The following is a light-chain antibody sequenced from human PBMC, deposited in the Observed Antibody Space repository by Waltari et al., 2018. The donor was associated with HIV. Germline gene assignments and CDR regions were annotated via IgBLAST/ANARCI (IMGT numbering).Light chain of an antibody. CDR1: SSNIGRHA. V-gene: IGLV1-44*01. CDR2: GNN. J-gene: IGLJ2*01. Sequence: QPVLTQPPSASGTPGQRVIISCSGSSSNIGRHAVSWYQHRPGATPTLLIFGNNQRSSWVPDRVSGSKSATSSSLAISGLRSVDESDYSCAAWDDSLDGPVFGGGTKLTVL. CDR3: AAWDDSLDGPV.